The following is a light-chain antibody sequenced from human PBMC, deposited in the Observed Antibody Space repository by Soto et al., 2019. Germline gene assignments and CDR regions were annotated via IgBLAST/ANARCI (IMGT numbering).Light chain of an antibody. CDR3: QQYNNWPQT. CDR2: GAS. J-gene: IGKJ2*01. Sequence: EIVMTQSPVTLSVSPGERATLSCRASQSVSSKLAWYQQKPGQAPRLLICGASTRATGIPARFSGSGSGTEFTLSTSSLQSEDFPVYYCQQYNNWPQTFGQGTKLEIK. CDR1: QSVSSK. V-gene: IGKV3-15*01.